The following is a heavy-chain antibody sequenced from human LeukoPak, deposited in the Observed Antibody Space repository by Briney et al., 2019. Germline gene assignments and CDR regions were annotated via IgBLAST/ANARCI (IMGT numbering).Heavy chain of an antibody. V-gene: IGHV3-30*18. CDR3: AKDSRSSWSYYYYYYGMDV. CDR2: ISYDGSNK. Sequence: GRSLRLSCAASGFTFSSYGMHWVRQAPGKGLEWVAVISYDGSNKYYADSVKGRFTINRDNSKNTLYLQMNSLRAEDTAVYYCAKDSRSSWSYYYYYYGMDVWGQGTTVTVSS. D-gene: IGHD6-13*01. CDR1: GFTFSSYG. J-gene: IGHJ6*02.